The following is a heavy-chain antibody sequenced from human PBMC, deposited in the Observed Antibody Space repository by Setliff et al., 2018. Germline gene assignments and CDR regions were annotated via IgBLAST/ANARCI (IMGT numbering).Heavy chain of an antibody. CDR1: GGSISSSSYY. Sequence: KTSETLSLTCTVSGGSISSSSYYWGWIRQPPGKGLEWIGSIYYSGSTYYNPSLKSRVTISVDTSKNQFSLKLGSVTAADTAVYYCARLGSARYDSSGYYPDNWFDPWGQGTLVTVSS. D-gene: IGHD3-22*01. CDR2: IYYSGST. V-gene: IGHV4-39*01. J-gene: IGHJ5*02. CDR3: ARLGSARYDSSGYYPDNWFDP.